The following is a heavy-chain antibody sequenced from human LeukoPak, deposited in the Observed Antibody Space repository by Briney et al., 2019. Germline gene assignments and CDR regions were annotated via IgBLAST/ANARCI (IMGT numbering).Heavy chain of an antibody. V-gene: IGHV3-23*01. CDR2: ISGSGGST. CDR3: AKDQRYFDWLRAFDY. J-gene: IGHJ4*02. Sequence: GGSLRLSCAASGFTFSSYAMSWVRQAPGKGLEWVSAISGSGGSTYYADSVKGRFTISRDNSKNTLFLQMNSLRAEDAAVYYCAKDQRYFDWLRAFDYWGQGTLVTVSS. CDR1: GFTFSSYA. D-gene: IGHD3-9*01.